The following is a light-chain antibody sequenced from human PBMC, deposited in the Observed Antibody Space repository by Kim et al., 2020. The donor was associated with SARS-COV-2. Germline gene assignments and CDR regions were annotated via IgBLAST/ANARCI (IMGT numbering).Light chain of an antibody. CDR3: SSTSTSSTFVV. Sequence: PGRAPQLMIFGVSSRPSGVSNRFSGSKSGNTASLTISGLQAEDEADYYCSSTSTSSTFVVFGGGTQLTVL. J-gene: IGLJ2*01. CDR2: GVS. V-gene: IGLV2-14*03.